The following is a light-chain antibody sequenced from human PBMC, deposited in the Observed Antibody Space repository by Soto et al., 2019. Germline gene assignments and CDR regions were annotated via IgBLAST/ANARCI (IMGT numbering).Light chain of an antibody. V-gene: IGKV3-20*01. Sequence: IVLTQSPGSLSWSPGERATLSCRASQSVSSSYLAWYQQKPGQAPRLLIYGASSRATGIPDRFSGSGSGTAFTLTISRLEPEDFAVYYCQQYGSSPPITFGGGTKVEIX. J-gene: IGKJ4*01. CDR1: QSVSSSY. CDR3: QQYGSSPPIT. CDR2: GAS.